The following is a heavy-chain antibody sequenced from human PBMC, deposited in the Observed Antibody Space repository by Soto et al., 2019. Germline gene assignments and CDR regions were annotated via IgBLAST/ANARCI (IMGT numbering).Heavy chain of an antibody. V-gene: IGHV3-9*01. CDR3: AKGFAVAGTPGLSYYYMDV. J-gene: IGHJ6*03. CDR1: GFTFDDYA. Sequence: GGSLRLSCAASGFTFDDYAMHWVRQAPGKGLEWVSGISWNSGSIGYADSVKGRFTISRDNAKNSLYLQMNSLRAEDTALYYCAKGFAVAGTPGLSYYYMDVWGKGTTVTVSS. D-gene: IGHD6-19*01. CDR2: ISWNSGSI.